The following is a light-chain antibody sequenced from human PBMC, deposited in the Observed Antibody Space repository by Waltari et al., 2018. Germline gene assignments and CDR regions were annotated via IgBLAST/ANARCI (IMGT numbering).Light chain of an antibody. CDR3: SSYTSSSTWV. CDR2: DVS. V-gene: IGLV2-14*01. J-gene: IGLJ3*02. CDR1: SSDVGGSNY. Sequence: QSALTQPASVSGSPGQSITLSCPGTSSDVGGSNYVSCYQQHPGKAPKLMIYDVSKRPSGVSNRFSGSKSGNTASLTISGLQAEDEADYYCSSYTSSSTWVFGGGTKLTVL.